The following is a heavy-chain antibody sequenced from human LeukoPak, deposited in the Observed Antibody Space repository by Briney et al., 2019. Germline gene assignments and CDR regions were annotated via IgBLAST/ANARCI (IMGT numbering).Heavy chain of an antibody. Sequence: SETLSLXCAVYGGSCSGYYWSWIRQPPGKGLEWIGEINHSGSTNYNPSLKSRVTISVDTSKNQFSLKLSSVTAADTAVYYCARGATMIVVAYYFDYWGQGTLVTVSS. D-gene: IGHD3-22*01. CDR2: INHSGST. V-gene: IGHV4-34*01. CDR3: ARGATMIVVAYYFDY. CDR1: GGSCSGYY. J-gene: IGHJ4*02.